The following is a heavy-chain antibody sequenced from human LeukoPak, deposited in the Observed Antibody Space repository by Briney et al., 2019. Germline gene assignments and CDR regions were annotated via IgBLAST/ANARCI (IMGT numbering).Heavy chain of an antibody. CDR3: AKDPNGDYVGAFDS. CDR2: IHGSGETT. D-gene: IGHD4-17*01. J-gene: IGHJ3*02. CDR1: AFRFSSFA. V-gene: IGHV3-23*01. Sequence: GGSLRLSCAASAFRFSSFAMTWVRQVPGKGLEWVSGIHGSGETTYYADSVKGRFTISRDNSREMLYLQMNSLRVEDTAVYYCAKDPNGDYVGAFDSWGQGTMVTVSS.